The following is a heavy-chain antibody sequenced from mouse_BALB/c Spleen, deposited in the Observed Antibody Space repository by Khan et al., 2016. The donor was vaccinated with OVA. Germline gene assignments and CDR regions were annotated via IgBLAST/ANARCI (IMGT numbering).Heavy chain of an antibody. CDR2: IWSDGTT. CDR1: GFSLTTYG. CDR3: ARQHYYHYNIRDY. V-gene: IGHV2-6-1*01. J-gene: IGHJ4*01. Sequence: QVQLKQSGPGLAAPSQSLSITCTISGFSLTTYGVHWVRQPPGKGLEWLVVIWSDGTTNYNSALKSRLTLTKDNSQRQVFLKMNSLQTDDTAIYFCARQHYYHYNIRDYWGQGTSVTVSS. D-gene: IGHD2-1*01.